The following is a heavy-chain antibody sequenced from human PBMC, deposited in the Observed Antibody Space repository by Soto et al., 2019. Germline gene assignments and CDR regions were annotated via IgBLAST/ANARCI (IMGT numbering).Heavy chain of an antibody. D-gene: IGHD3-10*01. V-gene: IGHV4-34*01. CDR1: GGSFSGYY. Sequence: SETLSLTCAVYGGSFSGYYWSWIRQPPGKGLEWIGEINHSGSTNYNPSLKSRVTISVDTSKNQFSLKLSSVTAADTAVYYCARCYVRSCVRMDVWGQGTTVTVSS. J-gene: IGHJ6*02. CDR3: ARCYVRSCVRMDV. CDR2: INHSGST.